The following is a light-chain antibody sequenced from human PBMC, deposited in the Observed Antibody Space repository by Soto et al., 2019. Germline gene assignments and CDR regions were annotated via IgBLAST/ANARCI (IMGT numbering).Light chain of an antibody. CDR3: QQYNNWAAIT. CDR1: QSVSSK. V-gene: IGKV3-15*01. CDR2: GAS. J-gene: IGKJ5*01. Sequence: EIVMTQSPATLSVSQGEGATLSCRASQSVSSKLAWYQQKPGQAPRLLIYGASTRATGIPARFSGSGSGTEFALTISSLQSEDFAVYYCQQYNNWAAITCGHGTRLEI.